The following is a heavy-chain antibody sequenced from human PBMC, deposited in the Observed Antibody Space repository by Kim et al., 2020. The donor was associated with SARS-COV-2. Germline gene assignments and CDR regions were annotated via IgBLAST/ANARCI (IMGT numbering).Heavy chain of an antibody. J-gene: IGHJ4*02. D-gene: IGHD2-21*01. Sequence: ASVKVSCKASGYTFISFYMHWVRQAPGQGLEWMGVINPSGGSTTYAQKFQGRVTMTRDTSTSTVYMELSSLRSEDTAVYYCAREEGMVVIDYWGQGTLVTVSS. CDR3: AREEGMVVIDY. CDR1: GYTFISFY. CDR2: INPSGGST. V-gene: IGHV1-46*01.